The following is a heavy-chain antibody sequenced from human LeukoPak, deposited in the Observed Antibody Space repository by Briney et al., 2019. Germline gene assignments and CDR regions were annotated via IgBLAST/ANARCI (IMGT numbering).Heavy chain of an antibody. J-gene: IGHJ3*02. CDR1: GFTFSSYG. CDR3: ARDNPITMIVDDAFDI. CDR2: IWYDGSNK. Sequence: PGGSLRLSCAASGFTFSSYGMHWVRQAPGKGLEWVAVIWYDGSNKYYADSVKGRFTISRDNSKNTLYLQMNSLRAEDTAVYYCARDNPITMIVDDAFDIWGQGTMVTVSS. V-gene: IGHV3-33*01. D-gene: IGHD3-22*01.